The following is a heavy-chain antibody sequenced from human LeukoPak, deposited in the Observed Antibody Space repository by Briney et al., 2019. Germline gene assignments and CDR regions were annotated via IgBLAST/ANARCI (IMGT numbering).Heavy chain of an antibody. Sequence: PVASVKVSCKASGYTFTAYYMHWVRQATGQGLEWMGWMNPNSGNTGYAQKFQGRVTMTRNTSISTAYMELSSLRSEDTAVYYCARGPQLGDYWGQGTLVTVSS. D-gene: IGHD6-13*01. J-gene: IGHJ4*02. V-gene: IGHV1-8*02. CDR1: GYTFTAYY. CDR3: ARGPQLGDY. CDR2: MNPNSGNT.